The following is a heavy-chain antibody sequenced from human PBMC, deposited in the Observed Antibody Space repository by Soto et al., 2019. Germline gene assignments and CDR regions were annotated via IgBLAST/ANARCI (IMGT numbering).Heavy chain of an antibody. V-gene: IGHV4-30-2*01. CDR3: ARVRREYDNSGPVDY. CDR2: IYYGGST. CDR1: GGSISSGDYS. J-gene: IGHJ4*02. D-gene: IGHD3-22*01. Sequence: PSETLSLTCAVSGGSISSGDYSWNWIRQPPGKGLEWIGYIYYGGSTYYNPSLQSRVTMSVDRSRNQFSLKPNSVTAVDTAVYYCARVRREYDNSGPVDYWGQGTLVTVSS.